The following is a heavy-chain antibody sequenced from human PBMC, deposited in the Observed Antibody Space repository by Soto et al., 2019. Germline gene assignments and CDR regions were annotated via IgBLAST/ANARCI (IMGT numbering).Heavy chain of an antibody. J-gene: IGHJ6*02. CDR2: IIPIFGTA. V-gene: IGHV1-69*01. D-gene: IGHD2-15*01. CDR3: ARGDIVVVVAATHYYYGMDV. Sequence: QVQLVQSGAEVKKPGSSVKVSCKASGGTFSSYAISWVRQAPGQGLEWMGGIIPIFGTANYAQKFQGRVTITADESTSTAYMELSSLRSEDTAVYYCARGDIVVVVAATHYYYGMDVWGQGTTVTVSS. CDR1: GGTFSSYA.